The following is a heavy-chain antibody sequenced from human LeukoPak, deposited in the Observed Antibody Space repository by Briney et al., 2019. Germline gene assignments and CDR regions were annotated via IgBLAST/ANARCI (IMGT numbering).Heavy chain of an antibody. CDR1: GYSFTSYW. CDR2: IYPGDSDT. D-gene: IGHD6-19*01. CDR3: ARRGIAVAAHPDY. Sequence: GESLKISCKGSGYSFTSYWIGRVRQMPGKGLEWMGIIYPGDSDTRYSPSFQGQVTISADKSISTAYLQWSSLKASDTAMYYCARRGIAVAAHPDYWGQGTLVTVSP. V-gene: IGHV5-51*01. J-gene: IGHJ4*02.